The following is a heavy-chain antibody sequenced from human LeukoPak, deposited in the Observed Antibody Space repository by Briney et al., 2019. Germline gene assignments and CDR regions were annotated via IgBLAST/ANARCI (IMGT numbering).Heavy chain of an antibody. CDR3: ARASGIGFDY. CDR1: GGSISSGSYY. J-gene: IGHJ4*02. Sequence: SETLSLTCTVSGGSISSGSYYWSWIRQPAGKGLEWIGRIYTSGSTNYNPSLKSRVTISVDTSKNQFSLKLSSVTAADTAVYYWARASGIGFDYWGKETLVTVSS. CDR2: IYTSGST. D-gene: IGHD1-1*01. V-gene: IGHV4-61*02.